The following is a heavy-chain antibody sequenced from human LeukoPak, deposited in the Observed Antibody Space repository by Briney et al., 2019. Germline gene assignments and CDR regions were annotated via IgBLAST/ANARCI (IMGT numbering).Heavy chain of an antibody. V-gene: IGHV3-7*01. CDR3: ASWSHYDKPN. Sequence: PGGSLRLSCAASGFTFSFYWMTWVRQAPGKGLEGVANIKQDGSDKYYVDSVKGRFTISRDNTKNSLYLLMNSLRAEDTAVYYCASWSHYDKPNWGQGTLVIVSS. D-gene: IGHD3-22*01. J-gene: IGHJ4*02. CDR2: IKQDGSDK. CDR1: GFTFSFYW.